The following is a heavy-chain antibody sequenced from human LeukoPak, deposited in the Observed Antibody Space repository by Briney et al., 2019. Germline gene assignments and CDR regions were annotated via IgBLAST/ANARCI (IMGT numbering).Heavy chain of an antibody. D-gene: IGHD3-10*01. V-gene: IGHV4-4*07. CDR1: GGSISSYH. CDR2: IYTSGRT. CDR3: ARGITMVRGVINYYYYYMDV. J-gene: IGHJ6*03. Sequence: PSETLSLTCTVSGGSISSYHWSWIRQPAGKGLEWIGRIYTSGRTNYNPPLKSRVTISVDKSKNQFALKLNSVTAADTAVYYCARGITMVRGVINYYYYYMDVWGKGTTVTVSS.